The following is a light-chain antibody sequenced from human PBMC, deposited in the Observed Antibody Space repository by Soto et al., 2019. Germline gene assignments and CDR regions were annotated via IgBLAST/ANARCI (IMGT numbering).Light chain of an antibody. CDR3: SSYTSSSTLYV. CDR2: EVS. CDR1: SSDVGGYNY. V-gene: IGLV2-14*01. J-gene: IGLJ1*01. Sequence: QSVLTQPASVSGSPGQSITISCNGTSSDVGGYNYVSWYQQHPGKAPKRMIYEVSNRPSGVSNRFSGSKSGNTASLTISGIQDEDEADYYCSSYTSSSTLYVFGTGTQLTVL.